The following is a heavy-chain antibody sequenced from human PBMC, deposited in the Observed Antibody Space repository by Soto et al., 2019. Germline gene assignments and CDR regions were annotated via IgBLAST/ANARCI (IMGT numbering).Heavy chain of an antibody. J-gene: IGHJ4*02. V-gene: IGHV4-31*03. D-gene: IGHD3-22*01. CDR3: ARVKGYYDSSGYDDY. CDR1: GGSISSGGYY. Sequence: SETLSLTCTVSGGSISSGGYYWSWIRQHPGKGLEWIGYIYYSGSTYYNPSLKSRVTISVDTSKNQFSLKLSSVTAADTAVYYCARVKGYYDSSGYDDYWGQGTLVTVSS. CDR2: IYYSGST.